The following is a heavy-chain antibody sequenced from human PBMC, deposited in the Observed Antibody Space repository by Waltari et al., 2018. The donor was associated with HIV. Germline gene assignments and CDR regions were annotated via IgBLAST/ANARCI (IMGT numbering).Heavy chain of an antibody. J-gene: IGHJ3*01. CDR1: GYNFNSFY. V-gene: IGHV1-2*02. CDR3: AKTYYGPTSYYNVGAFDV. Sequence: QVQLVQSGAQVQEPGDSVNVSCRASGYNFNSFYLHWVRQAPGQGLQWVGFINPFSGGTNYAQKFRGRVTLTRDTSINTSFMELTGLGSDDTAVYYCAKTYYGPTSYYNVGAFDVWGQGTMVSVSS. D-gene: IGHD3-10*01. CDR2: INPFSGGT.